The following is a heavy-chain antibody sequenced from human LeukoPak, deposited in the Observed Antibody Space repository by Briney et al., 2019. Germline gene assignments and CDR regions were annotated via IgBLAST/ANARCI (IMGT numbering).Heavy chain of an antibody. J-gene: IGHJ1*01. CDR2: ISSSSSYI. V-gene: IGHV3-21*01. CDR1: GFTFSSYS. CDR3: ARDGTGATDLPEYFQH. D-gene: IGHD1-26*01. Sequence: GGSLRLSCAASGFTFSSYSMNWARQAPGKGLEWVSSISSSSSYIYYADSVKGRFTISRDNAKNSLYLQMNSLRAEDTAVYYCARDGTGATDLPEYFQHWGQDTLVTVSS.